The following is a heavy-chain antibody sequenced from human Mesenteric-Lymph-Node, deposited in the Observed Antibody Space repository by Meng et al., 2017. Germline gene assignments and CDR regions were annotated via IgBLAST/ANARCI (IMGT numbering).Heavy chain of an antibody. CDR2: VYNNGVT. D-gene: IGHD3-10*01. CDR3: ARGGATPMIIKY. J-gene: IGHJ4*02. Sequence: QVQLKQWGAEVLKPSETLSLTCAVEGGSLSGYYWSWIRQHPGKGLEWMVEVYNNGVTKYSPSMRSRVVISIDTSKNQFSLNLRAVSAADTAMYNCARGGATPMIIKYWGPGTLVTVSS. CDR1: GGSLSGYY. V-gene: IGHV4-34*02.